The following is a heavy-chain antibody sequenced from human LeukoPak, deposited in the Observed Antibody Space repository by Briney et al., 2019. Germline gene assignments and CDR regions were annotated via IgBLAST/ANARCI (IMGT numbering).Heavy chain of an antibody. CDR1: GYTFSDYG. D-gene: IGHD6-25*01. V-gene: IGHV1-18*01. CDR3: TRDVSRGYMDL. CDR2: ISVSSGTT. Sequence: ASVKVSCKASGYTFSDYGVTWVRQAPGQGLEWMGWISVSSGTTTYAEDFQGRLTISTGSSTGTAYMEIRSLRPDDTAVYFCTRDVSRGYMDLWGQGSLVTVAS. J-gene: IGHJ4*02.